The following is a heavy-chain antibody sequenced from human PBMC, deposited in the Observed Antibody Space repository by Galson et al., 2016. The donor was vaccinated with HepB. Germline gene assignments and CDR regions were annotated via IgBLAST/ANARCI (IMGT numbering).Heavy chain of an antibody. J-gene: IGHJ5*01. CDR3: AKTLEAFAGVIVIPLDS. CDR1: GFTFNIYG. CDR2: TSLDDVHK. Sequence: SLRLSCAASGFTFNIYGMHWVRQAPGKGLEWLAVTSLDDVHKYYADSVKGRFTISRDNSNNMLYLHMNRLRPEDTALYFCAKTLEAFAGVIVIPLDSWGQGTLVTVSS. V-gene: IGHV3-30*18. D-gene: IGHD3-16*02.